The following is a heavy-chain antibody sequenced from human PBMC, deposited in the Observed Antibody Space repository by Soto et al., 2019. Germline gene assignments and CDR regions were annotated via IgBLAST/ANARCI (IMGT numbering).Heavy chain of an antibody. D-gene: IGHD2-2*01. CDR2: INHSGST. CDR3: ARGRRSRLYCSSTSCYGWFDP. J-gene: IGHJ5*02. V-gene: IGHV4-34*01. Sequence: PSETLSLTCAVYGGSFSGYYWSWIRQPPGKGLEWIGEINHSGSTNYNPSLKSRVTISVDTSKNQFSLKLSSVTAADTAVYYCARGRRSRLYCSSTSCYGWFDPWGQGTLVTVSS. CDR1: GGSFSGYY.